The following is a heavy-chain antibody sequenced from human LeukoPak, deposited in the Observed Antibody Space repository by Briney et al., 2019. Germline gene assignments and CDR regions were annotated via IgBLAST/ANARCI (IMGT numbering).Heavy chain of an antibody. J-gene: IGHJ4*02. CDR1: GGSFSGYS. V-gene: IGHV4-34*01. CDR2: INHSGST. D-gene: IGHD2-2*01. Sequence: SETLSLTCVDYGGSFSGYSWSWIRQPPGKGLEWIGEINHSGSTYYNPSLKSRVTISVDRSKNQFSLKLSSVTAADTAVYYCAREGYCSSTSCLTQGFGDYWGQGTLVTVSS. CDR3: AREGYCSSTSCLTQGFGDY.